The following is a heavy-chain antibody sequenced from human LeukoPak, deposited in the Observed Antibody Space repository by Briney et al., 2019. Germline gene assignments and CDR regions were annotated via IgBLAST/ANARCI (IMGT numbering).Heavy chain of an antibody. CDR3: TTSITPGIDY. Sequence: GGSLRLSCAASGFTFDDYGMSWVRQAPGKGLEWVSGINWNGGSTGYADSVKGRFTISRDNAKNSLYLQMNSLQTEDTAVYYCTTSITPGIDYWGQGTLVTVSS. CDR1: GFTFDDYG. V-gene: IGHV3-20*04. D-gene: IGHD1-14*01. CDR2: INWNGGST. J-gene: IGHJ4*02.